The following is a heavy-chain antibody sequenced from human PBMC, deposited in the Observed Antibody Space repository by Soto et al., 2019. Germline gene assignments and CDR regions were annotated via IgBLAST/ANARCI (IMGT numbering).Heavy chain of an antibody. CDR2: IYTSGST. Sequence: SETLSLTCTVSGGSISSYYWSWMRQPAGKGLEWIGRIYTSGSTNYNPSLKSRVTMSVDTSKNQFSLKLSSVTAADTAVYYCARVRISTDYYYDSREYYFDYWGQGTLVTVSS. D-gene: IGHD3-22*01. V-gene: IGHV4-4*07. CDR1: GGSISSYY. CDR3: ARVRISTDYYYDSREYYFDY. J-gene: IGHJ4*02.